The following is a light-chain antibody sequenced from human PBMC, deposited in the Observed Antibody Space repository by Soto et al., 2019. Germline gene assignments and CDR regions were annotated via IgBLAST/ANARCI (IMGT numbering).Light chain of an antibody. V-gene: IGKV3-20*01. CDR2: GAS. Sequence: EIVLTQSPGTLSLSPGERATLSCRASQSVSSSYLAWYQQKPGQAPRLLIYGASSRATGIPDRFSGSGSGTDFTLTISRLEPEDFAVYYYQQYGSSPNTFGGGTKVDIK. CDR1: QSVSSSY. CDR3: QQYGSSPNT. J-gene: IGKJ4*01.